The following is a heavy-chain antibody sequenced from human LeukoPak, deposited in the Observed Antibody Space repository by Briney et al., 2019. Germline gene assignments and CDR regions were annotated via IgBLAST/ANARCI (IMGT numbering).Heavy chain of an antibody. CDR2: INPNSGGT. Sequence: GASVKVSCKASGYTFTGYYMHWVRQAPGQGLEWMGRINPNSGGTNYAQKFQGRVTMTRDTSISTAYMELSRLRSDGTAVYYCARDTTPGVYYMDVWGKGTTVTVSS. D-gene: IGHD2-8*01. CDR3: ARDTTPGVYYMDV. CDR1: GYTFTGYY. V-gene: IGHV1-2*06. J-gene: IGHJ6*03.